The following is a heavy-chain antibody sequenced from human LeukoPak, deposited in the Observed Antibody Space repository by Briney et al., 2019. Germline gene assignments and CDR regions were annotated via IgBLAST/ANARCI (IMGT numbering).Heavy chain of an antibody. V-gene: IGHV3-33*01. CDR1: GFSFDTYA. J-gene: IGHJ4*02. Sequence: GRSLRLSCAASGFSFDTYAMHWVRQAPGQGLEWVALIWHDGSHKFYSNSVRGQFTISRDNSKNTVYLQMNNLRPDDTAVYYCAREIFGSGGYPDFWGQGTLVTVSS. CDR3: AREIFGSGGYPDF. D-gene: IGHD3-10*01. CDR2: IWHDGSHK.